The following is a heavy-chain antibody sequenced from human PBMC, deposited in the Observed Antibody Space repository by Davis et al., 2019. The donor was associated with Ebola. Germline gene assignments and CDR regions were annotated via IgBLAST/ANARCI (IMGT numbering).Heavy chain of an antibody. D-gene: IGHD4-17*01. V-gene: IGHV3-33*08. Sequence: PGGSLRLSCAASGFTFSSYAMHWVRQAPGKGLEWVATIWYDENNSYYADSVKGRFTISRDDSKNTLYLRMDNLRAEDTAVYYCARDSDYGYSHGMDVWGQGTTVTVSS. CDR1: GFTFSSYA. J-gene: IGHJ6*02. CDR3: ARDSDYGYSHGMDV. CDR2: IWYDENNS.